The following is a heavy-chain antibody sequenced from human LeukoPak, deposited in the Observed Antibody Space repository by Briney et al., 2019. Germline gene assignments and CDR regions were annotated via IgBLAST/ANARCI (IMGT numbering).Heavy chain of an antibody. CDR1: GFSFSGYA. D-gene: IGHD3-10*01. CDR2: ISGSGGST. CDR3: AKDRNYGHYDY. V-gene: IGHV3-23*01. J-gene: IGHJ4*02. Sequence: PGRSLRLSCAASGFSFSGYAMSWVRQAPGKGLEWVSAISGSGGSTYYADSVKGRFTISRDNSKNTLYLQMNSLRAEDTAVYYCAKDRNYGHYDYWGQGTLVTVSS.